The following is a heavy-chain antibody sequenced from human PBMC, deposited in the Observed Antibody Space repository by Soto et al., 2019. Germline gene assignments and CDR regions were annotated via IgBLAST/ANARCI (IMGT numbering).Heavy chain of an antibody. CDR3: ARRARPDFYYMDV. V-gene: IGHV3-23*01. Sequence: GGSLRLSCAASGFTFSAYAMSWVRQAPGKGPEWVSAISFSVGSTYYADSVKGRFTISRDNSKNTLYLQLNSLRAEYTAVYYCARRARPDFYYMDVWGKGTTVTVSS. CDR2: ISFSVGST. J-gene: IGHJ6*03. D-gene: IGHD6-6*01. CDR1: GFTFSAYA.